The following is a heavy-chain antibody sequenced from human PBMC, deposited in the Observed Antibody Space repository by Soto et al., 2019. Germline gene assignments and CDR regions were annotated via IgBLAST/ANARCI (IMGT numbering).Heavy chain of an antibody. Sequence: ASVKVSCKAPGGTFSSYAISWVRQAPGQGLEWMGGIIPIFGTANYAQKFQGRVTITADKSTSTAYMELSSLRSEDTAVYYCARDGRSITIFGVAQRFDYWGQGTLVTVSS. V-gene: IGHV1-69*06. CDR1: GGTFSSYA. D-gene: IGHD3-3*01. J-gene: IGHJ4*02. CDR3: ARDGRSITIFGVAQRFDY. CDR2: IIPIFGTA.